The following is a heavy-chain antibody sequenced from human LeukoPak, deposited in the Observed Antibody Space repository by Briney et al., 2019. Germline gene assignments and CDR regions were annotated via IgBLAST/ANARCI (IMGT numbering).Heavy chain of an antibody. CDR3: ARGFYGVTY. V-gene: IGHV3-74*01. CDR1: GFTFSNHW. D-gene: IGHD4-17*01. J-gene: IGHJ4*02. CDR2: INGDGSST. Sequence: GGSLRLSCAASGFTFSNHWMHWVRQAPGKGLVWVSRINGDGSSTNYADSVKGRFTVSRDNAKNTLYLQMNSLRADDTAVYYCARGFYGVTYWGQGALVTVSS.